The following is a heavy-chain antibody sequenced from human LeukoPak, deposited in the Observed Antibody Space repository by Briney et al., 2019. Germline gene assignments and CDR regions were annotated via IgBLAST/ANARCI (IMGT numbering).Heavy chain of an antibody. J-gene: IGHJ5*02. CDR1: GGSFSGYY. V-gene: IGHV4-34*01. CDR2: INHSGST. CDR3: ARHLQTRYCSSTSCFRWFDP. Sequence: SETLSLTCAVYGGSFSGYYWSWIRQPPGKGLEWIGEINHSGSTNYNPSLKSRVTISVDTSKNQFSLKLSSVTAADTAVYYCARHLQTRYCSSTSCFRWFDPWGQGTLVTVSS. D-gene: IGHD2-2*01.